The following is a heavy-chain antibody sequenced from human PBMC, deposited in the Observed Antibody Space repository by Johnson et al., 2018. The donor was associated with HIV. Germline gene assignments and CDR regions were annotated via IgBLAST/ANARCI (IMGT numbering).Heavy chain of an antibody. Sequence: QVQLVESGGGVVQPGRSLRLSCAASGFTFSSYGMHWVRQAPGKGLEWVAVISFDAINKYYADSVKVRFTISRDNSKNTLYLQMNSQRAGDTAVYYCGRGKAFDIWGQGTMVTVSS. CDR2: ISFDAINK. V-gene: IGHV3-30*03. CDR3: GRGKAFDI. J-gene: IGHJ3*02. CDR1: GFTFSSYG.